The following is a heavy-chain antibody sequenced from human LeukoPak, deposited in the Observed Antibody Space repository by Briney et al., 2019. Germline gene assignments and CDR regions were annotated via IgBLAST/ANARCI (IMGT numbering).Heavy chain of an antibody. D-gene: IGHD3-16*01. J-gene: IGHJ4*02. V-gene: IGHV3-21*01. CDR1: GFTFNTYN. CDR2: ISSSSSYI. Sequence: GGSLRLSCAASGFTFNTYNMNWVRQAPGKGLEWVSFISSSSSYIYNAGSVKGRFTISRDNAKNSLYLQMNSLRAEDTAVYYCAGGTGGGFDYWGQGTLVTVSA. CDR3: AGGTGGGFDY.